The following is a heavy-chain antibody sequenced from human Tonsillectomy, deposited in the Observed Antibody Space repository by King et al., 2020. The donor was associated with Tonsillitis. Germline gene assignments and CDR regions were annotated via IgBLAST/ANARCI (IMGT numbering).Heavy chain of an antibody. D-gene: IGHD3-10*01. CDR2: FNPEDGET. Sequence: QLVQSGAEVKKPGASVKVSCKVSGYTLTELSMHWVRQAPGKGLEWMGGFNPEDGETIYAQKFQGRVTMTEDTSTDTAYMELSSLSSEETAVYYCTTGGARAYYYGSGSSYPYNWFDPWGQGTLVTVSS. CDR3: TTGGARAYYYGSGSSYPYNWFDP. V-gene: IGHV1-24*01. CDR1: GYTLTELS. J-gene: IGHJ5*02.